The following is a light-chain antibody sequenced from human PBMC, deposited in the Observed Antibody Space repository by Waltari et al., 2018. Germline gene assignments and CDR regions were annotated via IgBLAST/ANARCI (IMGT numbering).Light chain of an antibody. CDR1: ILGSKY. CDR3: QALGSNRLV. J-gene: IGLJ3*02. CDR2: QDI. V-gene: IGLV3-1*01. Sequence: SYELTQPPSVSVSPGQTASITCSGDILGSKYASWYQHKAGQSPLLVIYQDINRPSGIPERFSGSKSGNTATLTISGTQAMDDADYYCQALGSNRLVFGGGTKLTVL.